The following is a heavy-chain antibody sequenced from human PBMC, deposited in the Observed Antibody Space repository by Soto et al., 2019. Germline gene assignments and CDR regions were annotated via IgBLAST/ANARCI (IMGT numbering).Heavy chain of an antibody. Sequence: QVQLQESGPGLVKPSQTLSLTCTVSGGSISSGDYYWSWIRQPPGKGLEWIGYIYYSGSTYYNPSLKSRVTISVDTSQNQFSLKLTSVTAADTAVYYCARAPVVVTAILSWGQGTLVTVSS. V-gene: IGHV4-30-4*01. CDR2: IYYSGST. CDR1: GGSISSGDYY. D-gene: IGHD2-21*02. J-gene: IGHJ5*02. CDR3: ARAPVVVTAILS.